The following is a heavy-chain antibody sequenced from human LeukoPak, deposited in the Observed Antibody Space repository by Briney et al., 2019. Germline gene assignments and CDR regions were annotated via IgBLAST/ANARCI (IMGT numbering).Heavy chain of an antibody. CDR2: ISGSGGRT. CDR3: AKIRAVVVPAALYYFDY. CDR1: GFTFSSYA. Sequence: GSLRLSCAASGFTFSSYAMSWVRQAPGKGLEWVSAISGSGGRTYYADSVKGRFTISRDNSKNTLYLQMNSLRAEDTAVYYCAKIRAVVVPAALYYFDYWGQGTLVTVSS. V-gene: IGHV3-23*01. J-gene: IGHJ4*02. D-gene: IGHD2-2*01.